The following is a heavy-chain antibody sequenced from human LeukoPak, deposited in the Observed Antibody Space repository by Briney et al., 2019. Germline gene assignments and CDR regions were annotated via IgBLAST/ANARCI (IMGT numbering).Heavy chain of an antibody. J-gene: IGHJ6*02. CDR3: ARAFSSGWAQTYYYYGMDV. D-gene: IGHD6-19*01. CDR1: GFTFSSYA. V-gene: IGHV3-23*01. CDR2: ISGSGDST. Sequence: GGSLRLSCAASGFTFSSYAMSWVRQAPGKGLEWVSAISGSGDSTYYGDSVKGRFTISRDNSKNTLYLQMNSLRAEDTAVYYCARAFSSGWAQTYYYYGMDVWGQGTTVTVSS.